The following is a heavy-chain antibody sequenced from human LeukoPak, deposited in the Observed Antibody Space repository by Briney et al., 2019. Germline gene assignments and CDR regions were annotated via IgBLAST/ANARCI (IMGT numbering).Heavy chain of an antibody. V-gene: IGHV1-58*02. CDR1: GSTFTSSA. J-gene: IGHJ5*02. D-gene: IGHD3-10*01. CDR2: IVVGSGNT. CDR3: AAARRGAFDP. Sequence: EASVKVSCKASGSTFTSSAMQWVRQARGQRLEWIGWIVVGSGNTNYAQKFQERVTITRDMSTSTAYMELSSLRSEDTAVYYCAAARRGAFDPWGQGTLVTVSS.